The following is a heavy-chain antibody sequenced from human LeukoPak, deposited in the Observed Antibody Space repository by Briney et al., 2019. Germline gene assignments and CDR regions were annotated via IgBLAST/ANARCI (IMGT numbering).Heavy chain of an antibody. CDR3: AKDRGAAASYFDY. CDR1: GFTFSSYG. J-gene: IGHJ4*02. V-gene: IGHV3-30*18. CDR2: ISYAGSNK. D-gene: IGHD6-13*01. Sequence: GGSLRLSCAASGFTFSSYGMHWVRQPPGKGLEWVAVISYAGSNKYYADSVKGRFTISRGNSKNTLYLQMNSLRAEDTAVYFCAKDRGAAASYFDYWGQGTLVTVSS.